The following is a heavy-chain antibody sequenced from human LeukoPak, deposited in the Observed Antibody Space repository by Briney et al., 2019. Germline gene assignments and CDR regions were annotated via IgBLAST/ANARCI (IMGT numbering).Heavy chain of an antibody. D-gene: IGHD3-3*01. CDR1: GGFISSYY. CDR2: IYYSGST. CDR3: ARGTFWSGYYHDY. V-gene: IGHV4-59*01. Sequence: SETLSLTCTVSGGFISSYYWSWIRQPPGKGLEWIGYIYYSGSTNYNPSLKSRVTISVDTSKNQFSLKLSSVTAADTAVYYCARGTFWSGYYHDYWGQGTLVTVSS. J-gene: IGHJ4*02.